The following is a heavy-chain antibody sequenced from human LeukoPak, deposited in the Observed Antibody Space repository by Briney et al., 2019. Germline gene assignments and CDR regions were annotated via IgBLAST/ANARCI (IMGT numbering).Heavy chain of an antibody. CDR3: ATMPSY. J-gene: IGHJ4*02. CDR1: GFTFSDYY. V-gene: IGHV3-11*04. CDR2: ISRNSTTI. Sequence: GGSLRLSCAASGFTFSDYYMSWVRQAPGRGLEWISYISRNSTTIKYADSVRGRFTISRDNARNSLYLQMNSLRAEDTAVYYCATMPSYWGQGTLVTVSS. D-gene: IGHD2-2*01.